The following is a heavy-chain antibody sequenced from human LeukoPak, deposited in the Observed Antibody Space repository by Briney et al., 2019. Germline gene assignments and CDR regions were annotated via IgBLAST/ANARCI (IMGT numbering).Heavy chain of an antibody. J-gene: IGHJ4*02. Sequence: GVSLRLSCAASGFTFSSYAMSWVRQAPGKGLELFSAINCSGGSTYYADSVKGRFTTSRDNSKNTLYLQMNSLRAEDTAVYYCAKVMGGGSYYLGYFDYWGQGTLVTVSS. D-gene: IGHD1-26*01. V-gene: IGHV3-23*01. CDR2: INCSGGST. CDR1: GFTFSSYA. CDR3: AKVMGGGSYYLGYFDY.